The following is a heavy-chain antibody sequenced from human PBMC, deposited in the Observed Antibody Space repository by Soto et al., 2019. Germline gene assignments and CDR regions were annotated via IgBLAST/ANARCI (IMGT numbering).Heavy chain of an antibody. CDR3: AKDAYGWYFDL. Sequence: EVQLLESGGGLVQPGGSLRLSCAASGFTFSIYAMTWVRQSPGKGLEWVSTISGSSGTTSYADSVRGRFTISRDNSKNTLYLQMNSLSAEDTAVYYCAKDAYGWYFDLWGRGTLVTVSS. CDR2: ISGSSGTT. J-gene: IGHJ2*01. CDR1: GFTFSIYA. V-gene: IGHV3-23*01. D-gene: IGHD4-17*01.